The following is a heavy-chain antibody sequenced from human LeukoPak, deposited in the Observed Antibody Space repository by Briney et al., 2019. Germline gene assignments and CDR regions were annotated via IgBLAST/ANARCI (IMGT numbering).Heavy chain of an antibody. CDR1: GYRFTTYW. Sequence: GESLKISCMGSGYRFTTYWIGWVRQMPGKGLEWMGIIYPGDSDTRYSQSFQGQVTISADKSITTAYLQWSSLKASDTAMYYCARLREGGYDQYFDYWGQGTLVTVSS. V-gene: IGHV5-51*01. CDR3: ARLREGGYDQYFDY. J-gene: IGHJ4*02. CDR2: IYPGDSDT. D-gene: IGHD5-12*01.